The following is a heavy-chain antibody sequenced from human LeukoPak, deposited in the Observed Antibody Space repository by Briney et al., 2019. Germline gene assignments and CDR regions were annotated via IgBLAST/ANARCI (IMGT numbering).Heavy chain of an antibody. CDR3: ARVVDSYYYDSSGYIDY. CDR2: ISSSSSYI. CDR1: GFTFSSYG. D-gene: IGHD3-22*01. Sequence: GGSLRLSCAASGFTFSSYGMNWVRQAPGKGLEWVSSISSSSSYIYYADSVKGRFTISRDNAKNSLYLQMNSLRAEDTAVYYCARVVDSYYYDSSGYIDYWGQGTLVTVSS. J-gene: IGHJ4*02. V-gene: IGHV3-21*01.